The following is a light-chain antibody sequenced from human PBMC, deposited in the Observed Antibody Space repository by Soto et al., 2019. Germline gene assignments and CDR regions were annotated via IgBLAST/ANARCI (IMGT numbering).Light chain of an antibody. J-gene: IGKJ5*01. CDR2: GAS. Sequence: EFVFTQSPYTLSLSPGETATLSCRASQSVSSNLAWYQQKPGQAPRLLIYGASTRATGIPARFSGSGSGTEFTLTISSLQSEDFAVYYCQQYNNWPSITFGQGTRLEI. CDR3: QQYNNWPSIT. V-gene: IGKV3-15*01. CDR1: QSVSSN.